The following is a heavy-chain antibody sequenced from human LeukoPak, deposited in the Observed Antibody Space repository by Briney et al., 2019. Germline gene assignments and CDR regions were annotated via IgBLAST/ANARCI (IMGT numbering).Heavy chain of an antibody. V-gene: IGHV4-59*01. D-gene: IGHD2-21*02. J-gene: IGHJ4*02. CDR3: ARGAVVVTAAPFDY. CDR2: IYYSGST. Sequence: SETLSLTCTVSGGSISSYYWSWIRQPPGKGLEWIGYIYYSGSTNYNPSLKSRVTISVDTSKNQFSLKLSSVTAADTAVYYCARGAVVVTAAPFDYWGQGTLVTVSS. CDR1: GGSISSYY.